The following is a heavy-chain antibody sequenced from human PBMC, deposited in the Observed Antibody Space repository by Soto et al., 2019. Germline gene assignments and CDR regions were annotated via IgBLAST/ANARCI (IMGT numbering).Heavy chain of an antibody. J-gene: IGHJ5*01. Sequence: QVQLQQSGPGLVKPSQTLSLTCDISGDSVSTNSATWNWIRQSPSRGLDWLGRTYYRSTWYNDYAVSVISRIATSPDTSNTQLSLQLNSVTPADTAVYYCVRLIGNSWLDSWGQGTLVTVYS. CDR3: VRLIGNSWLDS. D-gene: IGHD2-8*01. V-gene: IGHV6-1*01. CDR2: TYYRSTWYN. CDR1: GDSVSTNSAT.